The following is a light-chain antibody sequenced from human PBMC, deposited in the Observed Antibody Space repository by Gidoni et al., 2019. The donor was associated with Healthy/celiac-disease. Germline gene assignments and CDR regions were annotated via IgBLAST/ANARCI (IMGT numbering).Light chain of an antibody. CDR3: QQLNSYPLT. J-gene: IGKJ3*01. V-gene: IGKV1-9*01. Sequence: DIPLTQSPSFLSASVGDRVTLTCRASQGISSYLAWYQQKPGKAPNLLIYAASTLQSGVPSRFSGSGSGTEFTLTSSSLQPEDFATYYCQQLNSYPLTFGPGTKVDIK. CDR1: QGISSY. CDR2: AAS.